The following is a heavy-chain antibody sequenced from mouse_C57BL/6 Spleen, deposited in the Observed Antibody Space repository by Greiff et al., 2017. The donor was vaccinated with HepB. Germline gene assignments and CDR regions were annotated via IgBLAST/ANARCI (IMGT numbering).Heavy chain of an antibody. Sequence: EVNLEESGGGLVQPGGSMKLSCVASGFTFSNYWMNWVRQSPEKGLEWVAQIRLKSDNYATHYAESVKGRFTISRDDSKSSVYLQMNNLRAEDTGIYYCTGGYYGSSGLDYWGQGTTLTVSS. V-gene: IGHV6-3*01. CDR2: IRLKSDNYAT. CDR1: GFTFSNYW. J-gene: IGHJ2*01. D-gene: IGHD1-1*01. CDR3: TGGYYGSSGLDY.